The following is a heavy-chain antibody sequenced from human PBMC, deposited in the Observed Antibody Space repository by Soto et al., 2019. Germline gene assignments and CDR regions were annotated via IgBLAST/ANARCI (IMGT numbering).Heavy chain of an antibody. Sequence: QVHLQESGPGLVKPSQTLSLTCTVSGASISSGGYYWGWIRQHPGKGLEWIGYIYYSGSTYYNPSPKSRVAISVDTSKNQFSLKLSAVTAADTAVYYCAREPSPWGQGTLVTVSS. J-gene: IGHJ5*02. CDR3: AREPSP. V-gene: IGHV4-31*03. CDR1: GASISSGGYY. CDR2: IYYSGST.